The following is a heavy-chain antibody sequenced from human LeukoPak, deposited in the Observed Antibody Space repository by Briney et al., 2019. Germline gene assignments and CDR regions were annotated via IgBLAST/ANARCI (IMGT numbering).Heavy chain of an antibody. CDR1: GDSVSSNSVA. Sequence: SQTLSLTCAISGDSVSSNSVAWNWIRPSPSRGLVWLGRAYSRSRGGRDYAISVRSRINIDTDTSRNRFSLQLSSVTPEDTAVYYCARGTNSTFDVWGQGTMVTVSS. D-gene: IGHD1-7*01. V-gene: IGHV6-1*01. CDR3: ARGTNSTFDV. CDR2: AYSRSRGGR. J-gene: IGHJ3*01.